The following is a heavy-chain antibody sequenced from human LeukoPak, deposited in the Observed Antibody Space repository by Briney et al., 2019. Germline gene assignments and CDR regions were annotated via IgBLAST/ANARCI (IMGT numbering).Heavy chain of an antibody. V-gene: IGHV3-48*04. CDR1: GFTFSSYS. CDR3: AGEGYDILTGYSYYYYGMDV. CDR2: ISSSSSTI. J-gene: IGHJ6*02. D-gene: IGHD3-9*01. Sequence: GGSLRLSCAASGFTFSSYSMNWVRQAPGKGLEWVSYISSSSSTIYYADSVKGRFTISRDNAKNSLYLQMNSLRAEDTAVYYCAGEGYDILTGYSYYYYGMDVWGQGTTVTVSS.